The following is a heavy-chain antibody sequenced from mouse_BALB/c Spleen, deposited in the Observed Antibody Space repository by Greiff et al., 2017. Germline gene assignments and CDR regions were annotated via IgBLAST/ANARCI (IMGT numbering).Heavy chain of an antibody. J-gene: IGHJ1*01. V-gene: IGHV1-18*01. CDR3: ERSNYRYEKGYFDV. CDR1: GYTFTDNY. D-gene: IGHD2-14*01. CDR2: INPNYDST. Sequence: VQLQQFGAELVKPGASVKISCKASGYTFTDNYMDWVKQSHGKSLEWIGDINPNYDSTSYNQKFKGKATLTVDKSSSTAYMELRSLTSEDTAVYYCERSNYRYEKGYFDVWGAGTTVTVSS.